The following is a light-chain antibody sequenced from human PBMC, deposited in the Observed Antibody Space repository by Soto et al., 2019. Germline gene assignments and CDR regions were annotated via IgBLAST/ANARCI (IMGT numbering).Light chain of an antibody. Sequence: ELVLTQSPLTRSLSPGQRASLSCRASQTVSSTSLAWYRQKPGQAPRLLIYGASNRAPGIPDRFSGSGSGTDFTLTISGLEPEDFAAYYCHQYGSLPPALGQRSQVDIK. J-gene: IGKJ1*01. CDR1: QTVSSTS. CDR2: GAS. CDR3: HQYGSLPPA. V-gene: IGKV3-20*01.